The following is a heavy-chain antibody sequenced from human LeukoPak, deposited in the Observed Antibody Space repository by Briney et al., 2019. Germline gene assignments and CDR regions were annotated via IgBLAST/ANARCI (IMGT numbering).Heavy chain of an antibody. Sequence: PGGSLRLSCVGSGFTFSNYYMYWVRQAQGKGPVWVSRIKNAGDDPIYADSVKGRFTISRDNAKNTVYLQMNSLRAEDTAVYYCARGGYGHNMDVWGEGTTVTVSS. CDR1: GFTFSNYY. CDR2: IKNAGDDP. D-gene: IGHD3-10*01. J-gene: IGHJ6*03. CDR3: ARGGYGHNMDV. V-gene: IGHV3-74*01.